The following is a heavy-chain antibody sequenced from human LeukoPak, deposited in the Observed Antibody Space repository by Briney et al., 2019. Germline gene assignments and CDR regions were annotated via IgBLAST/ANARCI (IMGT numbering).Heavy chain of an antibody. D-gene: IGHD5-18*01. CDR1: EFTFSDYA. Sequence: GGSLRLSCAASEFTFSDYAMNWVRQAPGKGLEWISTINYSGDTTYYADSVKGRFTISRDNAKTSLYLQMNSLRAEDTAVYYCARDLSGVTGYTYGRGIDYWGQGTLVTVSS. J-gene: IGHJ4*02. V-gene: IGHV3-23*01. CDR3: ARDLSGVTGYTYGRGIDY. CDR2: INYSGDTT.